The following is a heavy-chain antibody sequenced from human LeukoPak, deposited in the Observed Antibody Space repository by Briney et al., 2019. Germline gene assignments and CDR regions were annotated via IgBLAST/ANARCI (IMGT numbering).Heavy chain of an antibody. D-gene: IGHD3-22*01. CDR2: MNPNSGNT. J-gene: IGHJ4*02. CDR1: GYTFTSYD. CDR3: ARAYYDSSGYYWLTFDY. Sequence: ASVKVSCKASGYTFTSYDINWVRQATGQGLEWMGWMNPNSGNTGYAQKFQGRVTITRNTSISTAYMELSSLRSEGTAVYYCARAYYDSSGYYWLTFDYWGQGTLVTVSS. V-gene: IGHV1-8*03.